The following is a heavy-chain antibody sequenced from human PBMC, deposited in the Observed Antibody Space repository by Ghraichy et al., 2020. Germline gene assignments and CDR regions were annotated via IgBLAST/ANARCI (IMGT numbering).Heavy chain of an antibody. CDR1: GGSISSYY. J-gene: IGHJ4*02. V-gene: IGHV4-59*01. D-gene: IGHD4-11*01. CDR3: ARALYSNYGYLDY. Sequence: SETLSLTCTDSGGSISSYYWSWIRQSPRKGLEWIGYIYYSGSTNYNPSLKSRVSISVDTSKNQFSLKLSSVTAADTAVYYCARALYSNYGYLDYWGQGTLVSVSS. CDR2: IYYSGST.